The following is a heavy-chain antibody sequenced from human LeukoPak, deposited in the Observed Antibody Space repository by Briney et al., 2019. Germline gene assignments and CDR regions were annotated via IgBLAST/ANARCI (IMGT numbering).Heavy chain of an antibody. J-gene: IGHJ4*02. V-gene: IGHV3-21*01. CDR1: GFTFSSYS. CDR3: ARDISGWYYFDY. D-gene: IGHD6-19*01. Sequence: PGQSLTLSCAASGFTFSSYSMNWVRPAPAKGLAWGSSIRSSSSYIYYPYSVNGRLTISRGNAKNSLYLQMNSLRAEDTAVYYCARDISGWYYFDYWGQGTLVTVSS. CDR2: IRSSSSYI.